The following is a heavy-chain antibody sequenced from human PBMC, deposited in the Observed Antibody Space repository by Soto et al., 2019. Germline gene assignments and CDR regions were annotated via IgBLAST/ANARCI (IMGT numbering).Heavy chain of an antibody. J-gene: IGHJ5*02. V-gene: IGHV1-69*01. Sequence: QVQLVQSGAEVKKPGSSVKVSCKASGGTFSSYAISWVRQAPGQGLEWMGGIIPIFGTANYAQKFQGRVTITADESTSTAYMEPSSLRSEDTAVYYCARVTLNDYGDYWWFDPWGQGTLVTVSS. CDR2: IIPIFGTA. CDR1: GGTFSSYA. CDR3: ARVTLNDYGDYWWFDP. D-gene: IGHD4-17*01.